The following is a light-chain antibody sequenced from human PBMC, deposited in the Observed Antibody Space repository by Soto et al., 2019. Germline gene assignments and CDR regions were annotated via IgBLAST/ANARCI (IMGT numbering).Light chain of an antibody. V-gene: IGKV1-39*01. CDR1: QSISRN. CDR3: QHSHITHYA. Sequence: IPFTQSPSSLSSSVGDRITISCRASQSISRNLNWYQQMPEKAPNLLIYAARDLKSGVPCRFSGSGSGKEFNLTLSSLQPEDLPTYYCQHSHITHYASGQGTQLE. CDR2: AAR. J-gene: IGKJ2*01.